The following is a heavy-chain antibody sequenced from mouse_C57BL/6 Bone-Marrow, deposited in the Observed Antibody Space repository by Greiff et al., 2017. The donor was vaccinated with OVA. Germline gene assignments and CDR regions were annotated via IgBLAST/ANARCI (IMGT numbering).Heavy chain of an antibody. Sequence: QVQLQQPGAELVRPGTSVKLSCKASGYTFTSSWMHWVKQRPGQGLEWIGVIDPSDSYTNYNQKFKGKATLTVDTSSSTAYMQLSSLTSEDSAVYYCARWDGYYVRAYAMDYWGQGTSVTVSS. D-gene: IGHD2-3*01. CDR2: IDPSDSYT. CDR3: ARWDGYYVRAYAMDY. CDR1: GYTFTSSW. V-gene: IGHV1-59*01. J-gene: IGHJ4*01.